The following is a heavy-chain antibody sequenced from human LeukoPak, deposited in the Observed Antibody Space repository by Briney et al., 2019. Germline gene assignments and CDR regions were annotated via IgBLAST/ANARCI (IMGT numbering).Heavy chain of an antibody. D-gene: IGHD4-17*01. J-gene: IGHJ4*02. Sequence: PSETLSLTCTVSGGSISSGDYYWSWIRQPPGKGLEWIGYIDDSGSTYYNPSLKSRVTISVYTTTNQFSLKLRSVTAADTAVYYCARGIYTVTTEIDYWGQGTLVTVSS. CDR3: ARGIYTVTTEIDY. CDR2: IDDSGST. CDR1: GGSISSGDYY. V-gene: IGHV4-30-4*01.